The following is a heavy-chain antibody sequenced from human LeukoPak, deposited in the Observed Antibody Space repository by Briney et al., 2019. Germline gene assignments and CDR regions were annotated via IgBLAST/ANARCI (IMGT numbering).Heavy chain of an antibody. D-gene: IGHD5-12*01. Sequence: ASVKVSCKASGGTFITYAISWVRQAPGQGLEWMGGIIPMFGTANYAQKFQGRVTITADESTSTAYMELSGLRSEDTAVYYCVRDMGGHDFYFNYWGQGTLVTVS. CDR3: VRDMGGHDFYFNY. V-gene: IGHV1-69*01. J-gene: IGHJ4*02. CDR2: IIPMFGTA. CDR1: GGTFITYA.